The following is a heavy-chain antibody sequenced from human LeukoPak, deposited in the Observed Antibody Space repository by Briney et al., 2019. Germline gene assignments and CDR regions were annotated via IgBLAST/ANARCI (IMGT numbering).Heavy chain of an antibody. D-gene: IGHD6-19*01. J-gene: IGHJ4*02. Sequence: GGSLRLSCAVSGLTFSSYGMSWVRQAPGKGLEWVSDISGSGGSTYYADSVKGRFTISRDNSKDTLYLQMNSLGAEDTAVYYCAKDRIAVAGRGFDYWGQGTLVTVSS. CDR3: AKDRIAVAGRGFDY. CDR2: ISGSGGST. V-gene: IGHV3-23*01. CDR1: GLTFSSYG.